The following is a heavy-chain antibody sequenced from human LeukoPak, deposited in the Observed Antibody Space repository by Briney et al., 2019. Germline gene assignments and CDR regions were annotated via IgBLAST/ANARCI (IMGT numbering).Heavy chain of an antibody. D-gene: IGHD3-22*01. V-gene: IGHV4-39*07. J-gene: IGHJ3*02. CDR1: GGSISSSSYY. CDR3: ARDPATSGYYLEAFDI. CDR2: IYYSGST. Sequence: KPSETLSLTCTVSGGSISSSSYYWGWIRQPPGKGLEWIGSIYYSGSTYYNPSPKSRVTISVDTSKNQFSLKLGSVTAADTAVYYCARDPATSGYYLEAFDIWGQGTMVTVSS.